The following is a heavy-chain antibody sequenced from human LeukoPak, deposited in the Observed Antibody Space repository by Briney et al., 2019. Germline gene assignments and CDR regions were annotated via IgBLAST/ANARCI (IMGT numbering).Heavy chain of an antibody. D-gene: IGHD4-11*01. CDR2: IYGRGGT. V-gene: IGHV4-4*07. Sequence: PSETLSLTCTVSGGSISSFYWSWIRQPAGKGLESNGRIYGRGGTKYNPSLKSRVTMSVDTSKNQFSLKLNSVTAADTAVYYCARDLAETTPDAFDIWGQGTMVTVSS. CDR3: ARDLAETTPDAFDI. CDR1: GGSISSFY. J-gene: IGHJ3*02.